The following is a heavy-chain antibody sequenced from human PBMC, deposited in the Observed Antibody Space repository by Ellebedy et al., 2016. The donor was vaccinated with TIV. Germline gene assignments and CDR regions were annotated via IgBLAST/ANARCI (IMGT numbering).Heavy chain of an antibody. J-gene: IGHJ6*02. D-gene: IGHD6-19*01. Sequence: GESLKISCAASGFTFSNYWMSWVRQAPGKGLEWVANIKQDGSEKYYVDSVKGRFTISRDNSKNTVNLQMNSLRVEDTAVYYCARDGGRGSYDQSSYYYGLDVWGRGTTVTVSS. CDR3: ARDGGRGSYDQSSYYYGLDV. CDR1: GFTFSNYW. V-gene: IGHV3-7*03. CDR2: IKQDGSEK.